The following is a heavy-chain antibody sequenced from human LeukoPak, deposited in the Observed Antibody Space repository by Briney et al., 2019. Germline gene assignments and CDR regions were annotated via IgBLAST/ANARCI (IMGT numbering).Heavy chain of an antibody. CDR3: ARTYMITFGGVIVPLLDY. CDR2: ISSNGGST. D-gene: IGHD3-16*02. CDR1: GFTFSSYA. Sequence: GGSLRLSCAASGFTFSSYAMHWVRQAPGKGLEYVSAISSNGGSTYYASSVKGRFTISRDNSKNTLYLQMGSLRAEDMAVYYCARTYMITFGGVIVPLLDYWGQGTLVTVSS. V-gene: IGHV3-64*01. J-gene: IGHJ4*02.